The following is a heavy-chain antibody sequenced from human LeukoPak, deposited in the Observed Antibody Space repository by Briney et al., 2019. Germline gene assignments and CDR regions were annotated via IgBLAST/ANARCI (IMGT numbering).Heavy chain of an antibody. Sequence: ASVKVSCKASRYTFTSYDINWVRQATGQGLEWMGWMNPNSANTGYAQKFQGRVTMTRNTSISTAYMELSSLRSEDTAVYYCAREARIVALRGGTLFDPWGQGTLVTVSS. CDR1: RYTFTSYD. CDR2: MNPNSANT. V-gene: IGHV1-8*01. D-gene: IGHD3-22*01. J-gene: IGHJ5*02. CDR3: AREARIVALRGGTLFDP.